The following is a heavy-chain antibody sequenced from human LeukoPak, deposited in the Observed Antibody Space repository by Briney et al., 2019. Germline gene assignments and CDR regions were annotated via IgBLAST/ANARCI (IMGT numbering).Heavy chain of an antibody. CDR3: ARHGYLGGPDFDY. J-gene: IGHJ4*02. Sequence: SETLSLTCTVSGGSISGYYWSWIRQPPGKELEYIGYIHYSGITNYNPSLKSRVTLSVDTSKNQFSLKLSSVTAADTAVYYCARHGYLGGPDFDYWGQGTLVTVSS. D-gene: IGHD2-2*03. CDR1: GGSISGYY. CDR2: IHYSGIT. V-gene: IGHV4-59*08.